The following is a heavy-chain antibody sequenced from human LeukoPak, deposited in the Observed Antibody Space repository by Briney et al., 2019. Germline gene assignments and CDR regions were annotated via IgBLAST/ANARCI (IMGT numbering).Heavy chain of an antibody. CDR2: MNPNSGNT. CDR1: GYTFTSYD. Sequence: RASVKVSCKASGYTFTSYDIYWVRQATGQGLEWMGWMNPNSGNTGYAQKFQGSVILTRNTSISTAYMELSSLRSEDTAIYYCARGGSGSPINYWGQGTLVTVSS. J-gene: IGHJ4*02. V-gene: IGHV1-8*01. D-gene: IGHD1-26*01. CDR3: ARGGSGSPINY.